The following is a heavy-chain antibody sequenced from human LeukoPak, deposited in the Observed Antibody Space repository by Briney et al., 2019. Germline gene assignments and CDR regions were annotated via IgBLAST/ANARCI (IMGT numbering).Heavy chain of an antibody. CDR3: ARHDYGGNSHYYYGMDV. V-gene: IGHV4-59*08. Sequence: SETLSLTCTVSGGSISSYYWSWIRQPPGKGLEWIGYIYYSGSTNYNPSLKSRVSISVDTSKNQFSLKLNSVTDADTAVYYCARHDYGGNSHYYYGMDVWGQGTTVTVSS. D-gene: IGHD4-23*01. CDR2: IYYSGST. CDR1: GGSISSYY. J-gene: IGHJ6*02.